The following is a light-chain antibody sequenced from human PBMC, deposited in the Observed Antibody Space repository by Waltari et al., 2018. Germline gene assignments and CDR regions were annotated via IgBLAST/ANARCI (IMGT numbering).Light chain of an antibody. CDR3: CSCVGRNIYWV. J-gene: IGLJ3*02. CDR1: SSDVGANNF. Sequence: QSALTQPRSVSGSPGQSVTISCPGTSSDVGANNFVSWYQQHPDNAPKLIIYDIKKRPSGVPDRFSGSKSGNTASLTISGLQAEDEADYYCCSCVGRNIYWVFGGGTKLTVL. V-gene: IGLV2-11*01. CDR2: DIK.